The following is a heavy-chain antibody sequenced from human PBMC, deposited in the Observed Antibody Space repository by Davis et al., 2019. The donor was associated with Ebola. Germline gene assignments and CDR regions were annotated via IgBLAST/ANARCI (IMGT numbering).Heavy chain of an antibody. J-gene: IGHJ5*02. CDR2: IENDGSKK. D-gene: IGHD2-15*01. V-gene: IGHV3-7*01. Sequence: GGSLRLSCAASKFTLSSYWMSWVRQAPGKGLEWVATIENDGSKKYYMDSVKGRFTISRDNAKNSLFLQMNSLRAEDTAVYYCARGIVVVVAATRGSWFDPWGQGTLVTVSS. CDR1: KFTLSSYW. CDR3: ARGIVVVVAATRGSWFDP.